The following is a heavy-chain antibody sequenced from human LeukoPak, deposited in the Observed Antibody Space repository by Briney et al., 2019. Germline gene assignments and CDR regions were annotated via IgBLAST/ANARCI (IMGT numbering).Heavy chain of an antibody. J-gene: IGHJ3*02. Sequence: ASVKVSCKASGYTFTSYYMHWVRQAPGQGLEWMGIINPSGGSTSYAQKFQGRVTMTRDTSTSTAYMELRDLKSDDTAVYYCAKSLAVRNVFDIWGQGTMVTVSS. V-gene: IGHV1-46*01. D-gene: IGHD6-19*01. CDR2: INPSGGST. CDR3: AKSLAVRNVFDI. CDR1: GYTFTSYY.